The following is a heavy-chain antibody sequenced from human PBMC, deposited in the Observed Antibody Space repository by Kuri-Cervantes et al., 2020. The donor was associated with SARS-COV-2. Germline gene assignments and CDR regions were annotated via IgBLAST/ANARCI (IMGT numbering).Heavy chain of an antibody. CDR2: INHSGST. CDR3: ARTGGRSGWYVY. J-gene: IGHJ4*02. CDR1: GVSLSGYY. Sequence: SQTLSLTCAVYGVSLSGYYWSWIRQPPGKGLEWIGEINHSGSTKYNPSLKSRVTISVDTSKNQFSLKLSSVSAADTAVYYCARTGGRSGWYVYWGQGTLVTVSS. D-gene: IGHD6-19*01. V-gene: IGHV4-34*01.